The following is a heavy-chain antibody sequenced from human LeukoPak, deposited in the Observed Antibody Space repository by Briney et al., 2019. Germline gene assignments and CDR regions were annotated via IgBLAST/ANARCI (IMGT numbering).Heavy chain of an antibody. CDR3: ATYSSSNAREFQH. CDR2: TREDGSEK. Sequence: GGSLRLSCTASGFTFSTYWMSWVRQAPGKGLEWVANTREDGSEKYYVDSVKGRFTISRDIAKNSLYLQMNSLGAEDTAVYYCATYSSSNAREFQHWGQGTLVTVSA. J-gene: IGHJ1*01. V-gene: IGHV3-7*01. D-gene: IGHD2-2*01. CDR1: GFTFSTYW.